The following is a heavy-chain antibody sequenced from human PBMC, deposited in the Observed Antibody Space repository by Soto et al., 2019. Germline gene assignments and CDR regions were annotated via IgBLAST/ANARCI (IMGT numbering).Heavy chain of an antibody. Sequence: QVQLQESGPGLVKPSETLSLTCTVSGASISGFYWNWIRQSPTKGLEFIGSINYSGITNYSPSLKGRVTISVDTSRNQFSLKLTSVTAADTAVYYCTRQSMSGGGCPLEDWGQGNLVTVSS. CDR3: TRQSMSGGGCPLED. D-gene: IGHD2-21*01. CDR1: GASISGFY. CDR2: INYSGIT. J-gene: IGHJ4*02. V-gene: IGHV4-59*08.